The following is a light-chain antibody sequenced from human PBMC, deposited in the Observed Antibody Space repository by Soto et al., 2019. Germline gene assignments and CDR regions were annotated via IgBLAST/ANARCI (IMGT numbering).Light chain of an antibody. CDR2: DAS. CDR1: QTVSTY. Sequence: EIVLTQSPVTLSLSPGDRATLSCRASQTVSTYLAWYQQKPGQAPRLLIYDASNRATGIPARLSVSGSGTDFTLTISSLGPEDFALYYCQQRNNWPPDITFGRGTRLHIK. J-gene: IGKJ5*01. V-gene: IGKV3-11*01. CDR3: QQRNNWPPDIT.